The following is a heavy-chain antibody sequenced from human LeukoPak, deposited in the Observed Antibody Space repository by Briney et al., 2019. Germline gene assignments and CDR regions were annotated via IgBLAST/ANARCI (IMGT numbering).Heavy chain of an antibody. Sequence: PGRSLRLSCAASGFTFSSYGMHWVRQAPGKGLKWGAVISHDGSNKYYADSVKGRFTISRDNSKNRLYLQMNSLRAEDTAVYYCAKSLRTISMIAFLDYWGQGTLVTVSS. CDR3: AKSLRTISMIAFLDY. V-gene: IGHV3-30*18. CDR2: ISHDGSNK. CDR1: GFTFSSYG. D-gene: IGHD3-22*01. J-gene: IGHJ4*02.